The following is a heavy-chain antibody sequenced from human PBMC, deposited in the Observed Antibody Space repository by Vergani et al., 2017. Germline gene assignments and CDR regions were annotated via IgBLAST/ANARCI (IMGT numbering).Heavy chain of an antibody. D-gene: IGHD2-21*02. Sequence: EVRLVQSGAVVKKSGESLKISCQASGYTFTNDWIGWVRQLPGEGFEWMGVIYPDDSVAKYSPSFQGRVTLSVDLSISTAYLHLKSLEASDSAMYYCARQSTFCGGDCFSVAVEDWGQGTMVTVSS. V-gene: IGHV5-51*01. J-gene: IGHJ3*01. CDR2: IYPDDSVA. CDR3: ARQSTFCGGDCFSVAVED. CDR1: GYTFTNDW.